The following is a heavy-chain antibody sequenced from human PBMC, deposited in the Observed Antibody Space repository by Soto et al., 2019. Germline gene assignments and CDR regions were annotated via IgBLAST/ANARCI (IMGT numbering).Heavy chain of an antibody. CDR1: GYSFTSYW. J-gene: IGHJ5*02. CDR3: AILDIVVVPAAGAKTYNWFDP. D-gene: IGHD2-2*01. V-gene: IGHV5-51*01. Sequence: GESLKISCKGSGYSFTSYWIGWVRQMPGKGLEWMGIIYPGDSDTRYSPSFQGQVTISADKSISTAYLQWSSLKASDTAMYYCAILDIVVVPAAGAKTYNWFDPWGQGTLVTVSS. CDR2: IYPGDSDT.